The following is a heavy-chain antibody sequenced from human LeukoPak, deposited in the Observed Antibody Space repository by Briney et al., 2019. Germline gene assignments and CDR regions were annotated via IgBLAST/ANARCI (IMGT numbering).Heavy chain of an antibody. CDR3: ARDVGYFGSGSYPDYFDY. D-gene: IGHD3-10*01. Sequence: PGGSLRLSCVASGFTFSYYEINWVRRAPGKGLEWVSYISSSGTSIYYADSVKGRFTISRDNAKHSLYLQMNSLRVEDTAVYYCARDVGYFGSGSYPDYFDYWGQGTLVTVSS. CDR2: ISSSGTSI. J-gene: IGHJ4*02. V-gene: IGHV3-48*03. CDR1: GFTFSYYE.